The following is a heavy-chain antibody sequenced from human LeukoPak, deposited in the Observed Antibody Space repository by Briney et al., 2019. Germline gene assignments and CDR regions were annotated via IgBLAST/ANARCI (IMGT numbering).Heavy chain of an antibody. V-gene: IGHV1-2*02. Sequence: ASVKVSCKASAYTFTGYYMHWVRQAPGQGLEWMGWIDPNSGDTNYAQKFQGRVTMTRDTSISTAYMELNSLRSDDTAVYYCARPTGNRAFDMWGQGTKVTVSS. CDR2: IDPNSGDT. CDR1: AYTFTGYY. J-gene: IGHJ3*02. CDR3: ARPTGNRAFDM.